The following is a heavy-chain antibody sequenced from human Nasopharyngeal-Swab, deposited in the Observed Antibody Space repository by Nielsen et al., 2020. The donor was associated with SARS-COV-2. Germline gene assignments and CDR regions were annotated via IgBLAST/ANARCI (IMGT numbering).Heavy chain of an antibody. CDR2: IIPILGIA. CDR1: GGTFSSYA. D-gene: IGHD2-21*02. J-gene: IGHJ6*02. Sequence: SVKVSCRASGGTFSSYAISWVRQAPGQGLEWMGGIIPILGIANYAQKFQGRVTITADKSTSTAYMELSSLRSEDTAVYYCALAYCGGDCFIGGMDVWGQGTTVTVSS. CDR3: ALAYCGGDCFIGGMDV. V-gene: IGHV1-69*10.